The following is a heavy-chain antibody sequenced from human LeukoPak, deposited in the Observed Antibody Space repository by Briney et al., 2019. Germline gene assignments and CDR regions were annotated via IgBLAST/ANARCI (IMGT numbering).Heavy chain of an antibody. CDR3: ARDPIDYSSPYYYYYMDV. V-gene: IGHV3-30*04. J-gene: IGHJ6*03. CDR2: ISYDGRSK. D-gene: IGHD6-19*01. CDR1: GFTFSTYA. Sequence: GRSLRLSCAASGFTFSTYAMYWVRQGPGKGLEGVAVISYDGRSKFYTDSVKGRFTISRDNSKNTLYLQMNSLRAEDTAVYYCARDPIDYSSPYYYYYMDVWGKGTTVTVSS.